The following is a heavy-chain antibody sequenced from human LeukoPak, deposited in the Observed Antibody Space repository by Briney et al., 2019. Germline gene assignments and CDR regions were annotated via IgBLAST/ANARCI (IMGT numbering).Heavy chain of an antibody. CDR3: ARDARGYCSSTSCYVFDY. CDR2: IYTSGST. CDR1: GGSISSYY. Sequence: SEALSLTCTVSGGSISSYYWSWIRQPAGKGLEWIGRIYTSGSTNYNPSLKSRVTMSVDTSKNQFSLKLSSVTAADTAVYYCARDARGYCSSTSCYVFDYWGQGTLVTVSS. J-gene: IGHJ4*02. D-gene: IGHD2-2*01. V-gene: IGHV4-4*07.